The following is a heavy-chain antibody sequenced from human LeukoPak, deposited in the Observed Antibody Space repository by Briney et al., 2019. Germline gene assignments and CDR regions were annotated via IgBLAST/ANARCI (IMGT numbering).Heavy chain of an antibody. Sequence: GGSLRLSCAASGFTFSSFWMSWVRQAPGKGLEWVSSISGSGGSTQYADSVQGRFAISRDNSKNVLYLQMNSLRAEDTAVYYCAKAHSARPYYYYYYMDVWGKGTTVTVSS. CDR1: GFTFSSFW. CDR3: AKAHSARPYYYYYYMDV. CDR2: ISGSGGST. J-gene: IGHJ6*03. V-gene: IGHV3-23*01. D-gene: IGHD2-15*01.